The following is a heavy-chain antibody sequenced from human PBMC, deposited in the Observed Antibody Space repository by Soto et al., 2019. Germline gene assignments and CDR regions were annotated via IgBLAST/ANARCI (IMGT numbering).Heavy chain of an antibody. CDR2: ISDSGGAR. Sequence: GGSLRLSCAASGFTFSNYAMRWVRQAPGKGLEWVSAISDSGGARYYVDSVKGRFTISRDNSKNTVFLQMNSLRAEDTATYYCARSAATTNYYFDPWGQGILVTVSS. CDR1: GFTFSNYA. J-gene: IGHJ5*02. CDR3: ARSAATTNYYFDP. D-gene: IGHD3-10*01. V-gene: IGHV3-23*01.